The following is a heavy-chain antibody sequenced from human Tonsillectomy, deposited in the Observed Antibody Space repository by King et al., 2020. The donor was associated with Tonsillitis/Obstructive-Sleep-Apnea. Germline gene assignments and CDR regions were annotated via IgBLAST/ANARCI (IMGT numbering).Heavy chain of an antibody. D-gene: IGHD5-24*01. CDR1: GGSFSGYY. Sequence: VQLQQWGAGLLKPSETLSLICAVYGGSFSGYYWRWFRQPPAKGLEWIGESNHIGSTNYNPSLKIRVTISLDTSKNQFSLRLNSVTAADAAVYYCARREGRASYWYFDLWGRGTPVTISS. J-gene: IGHJ2*01. CDR2: SNHIGST. V-gene: IGHV4-34*01. CDR3: ARREGRASYWYFDL.